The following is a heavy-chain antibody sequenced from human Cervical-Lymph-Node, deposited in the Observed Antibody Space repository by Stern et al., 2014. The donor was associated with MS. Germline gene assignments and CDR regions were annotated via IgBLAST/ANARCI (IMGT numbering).Heavy chain of an antibody. CDR1: GVNFSSYW. CDR2: INRDGSDT. Sequence: EVHLVESGGGLVQPGGSLRLSCAASGVNFSSYWMHWVRQFPEKGLFWVSQINRDGSDTSYADSVKGRFSISRDNIRNMLYLRMNSLRDEDTAVYYCARGVGDYWGQGDRVTVSS. CDR3: ARGVGDY. V-gene: IGHV3-74*02. D-gene: IGHD3-16*01. J-gene: IGHJ4*02.